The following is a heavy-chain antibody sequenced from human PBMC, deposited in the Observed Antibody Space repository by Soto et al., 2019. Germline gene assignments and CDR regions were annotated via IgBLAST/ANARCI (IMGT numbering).Heavy chain of an antibody. Sequence: QVQLVESGGGVVQPGRSLRLSCAASGFTFSTYGMHWVRQAPGKGLEWVAVMWFDGKHQYYADSVKGRFTISRDNSKNTFYLQRNSLRADDTALYYCARWTYYDSSGYYYVFDYWGQGTLVTVSS. CDR2: MWFDGKHQ. J-gene: IGHJ4*02. CDR3: ARWTYYDSSGYYYVFDY. CDR1: GFTFSTYG. V-gene: IGHV3-33*01. D-gene: IGHD3-22*01.